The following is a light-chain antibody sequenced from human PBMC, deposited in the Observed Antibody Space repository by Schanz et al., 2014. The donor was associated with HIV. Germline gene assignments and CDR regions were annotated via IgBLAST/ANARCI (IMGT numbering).Light chain of an antibody. CDR2: LNSDGSH. Sequence: QLVLTQSPSASASLGASVKLTCTLDNGHRNYAIAWHQQQPEKGPRYLMNLNSDGSHSKGDGIPDRFSGSSAGAERYLTISSLQSEDEADYYCQTWGTGIVVFGGGTKLTVL. V-gene: IGLV4-69*02. CDR3: QTWGTGIVV. CDR1: NGHRNYA. J-gene: IGLJ2*01.